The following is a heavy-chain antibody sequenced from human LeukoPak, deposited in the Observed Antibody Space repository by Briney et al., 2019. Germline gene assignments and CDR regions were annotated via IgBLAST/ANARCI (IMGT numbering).Heavy chain of an antibody. D-gene: IGHD2-15*01. CDR1: GGSIISSDYH. J-gene: IGHJ3*02. V-gene: IGHV4-39*01. CDR3: ARHCCSGPAKRVFDI. CDR2: ISYSGNT. Sequence: SETLSLTCTVSGGSIISSDYHWGWVRQPPGKGLEWIGTISYSGNTDYNPSLRSRVTISVDTSNNQFPLRLGSVTAADTAVYHCARHCCSGPAKRVFDIWGQGTMVTVSS.